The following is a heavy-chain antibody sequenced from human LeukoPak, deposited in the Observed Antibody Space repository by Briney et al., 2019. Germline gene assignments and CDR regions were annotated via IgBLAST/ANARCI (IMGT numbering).Heavy chain of an antibody. J-gene: IGHJ4*02. CDR2: IYYSGST. CDR3: ARILHDCGDYEGGYFDY. D-gene: IGHD4-17*01. Sequence: SETLSLTCTVSGGSISSSSYYWGWIRQPPGKGLEWIGSIYYSGSTYYNPSLKSRVTISVDTSKNQFSLKLSSVTAADTAVYYCARILHDCGDYEGGYFDYWGQGTLVTVSS. CDR1: GGSISSSSYY. V-gene: IGHV4-39*01.